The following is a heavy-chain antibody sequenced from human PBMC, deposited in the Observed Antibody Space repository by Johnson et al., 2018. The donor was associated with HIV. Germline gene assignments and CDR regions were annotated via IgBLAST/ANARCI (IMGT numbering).Heavy chain of an antibody. CDR1: GFTFSSYA. V-gene: IGHV3-33*08. Sequence: VESGGGVVQPGRSLRLSCAASGFTFSSYAMHWVRQTPGKGLEWVAFIRYDGSNKYYVDSVKGRFTISRDNAKNSLYLQMNSLRAEATALYYCARDGPRGSYGAFDIWGQGTMVTVSS. CDR3: ARDGPRGSYGAFDI. D-gene: IGHD1-26*01. CDR2: IRYDGSNK. J-gene: IGHJ3*02.